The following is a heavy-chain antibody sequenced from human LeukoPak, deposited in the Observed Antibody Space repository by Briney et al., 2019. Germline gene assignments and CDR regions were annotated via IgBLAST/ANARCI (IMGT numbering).Heavy chain of an antibody. CDR2: ITSSGDDI. Sequence: GGSLRLSCAASGFTFSDYYVSWIRQAPGKGLEWVAYITSSGDDIYYADSVRGRFTISRDNAKNALFLRMSSLRVEDTATYYCASDIVATSGDFWGQGTLVSVSS. CDR3: ASDIVATSGDF. V-gene: IGHV3-11*01. D-gene: IGHD5-12*01. J-gene: IGHJ4*02. CDR1: GFTFSDYY.